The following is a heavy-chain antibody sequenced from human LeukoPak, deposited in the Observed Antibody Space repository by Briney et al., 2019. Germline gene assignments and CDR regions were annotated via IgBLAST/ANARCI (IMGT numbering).Heavy chain of an antibody. Sequence: GGSLRLSCAASGLTISSYSMNWVRQAPGKGLQWVSYISSSSSTIYYADSVKGRFTISRDNARNSLYLQMNSLRAEDTAVYYCARDPYSGTYGDTYYYYMDVWGKGTTVTISS. J-gene: IGHJ6*03. V-gene: IGHV3-48*04. CDR3: ARDPYSGTYGDTYYYYMDV. CDR1: GLTISSYS. CDR2: ISSSSSTI. D-gene: IGHD1-26*01.